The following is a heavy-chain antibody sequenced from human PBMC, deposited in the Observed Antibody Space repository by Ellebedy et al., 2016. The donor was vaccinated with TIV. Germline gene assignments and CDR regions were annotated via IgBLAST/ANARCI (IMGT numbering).Heavy chain of an antibody. J-gene: IGHJ4*02. CDR2: IYWDDEK. CDR3: ARSRYGDFSGDIDY. CDR1: GFSLTSSGVG. Sequence: SGPTLVXPTQTLTLTCSFPGFSLTSSGVGVGWIRQPPGKALEWLAVIYWDDEKRYSPSLKSRLTITKDTSRNQVVLLMTNMDPVDTGTYYCARSRYGDFSGDIDYWGQGALVTVSS. D-gene: IGHD4-17*01. V-gene: IGHV2-5*02.